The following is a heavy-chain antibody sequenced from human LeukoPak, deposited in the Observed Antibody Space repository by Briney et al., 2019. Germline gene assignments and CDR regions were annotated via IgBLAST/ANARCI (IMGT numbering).Heavy chain of an antibody. CDR1: GFTFSSYA. V-gene: IGHV3-23*01. CDR3: AKGKPYYYGSGSPQEIDY. D-gene: IGHD3-10*01. CDR2: ISGSGGST. J-gene: IGHJ4*02. Sequence: GGSLRLSCAASGFTFSSYAMSWVRQAPGKGLEWVSAISGSGGSTYYADSVKGRFTISRDNSENTLYLQMNSLRAEDTAVYYCAKGKPYYYGSGSPQEIDYWGQGTLVTVSS.